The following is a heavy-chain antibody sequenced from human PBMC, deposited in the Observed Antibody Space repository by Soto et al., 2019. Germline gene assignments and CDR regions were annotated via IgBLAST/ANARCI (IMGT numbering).Heavy chain of an antibody. D-gene: IGHD6-13*01. CDR1: GGSFSGYY. Sequence: PSETLSLTCAVYGGSFSGYYWSWIRQPPGKGLEWIGEINHSGSTNYNPSLKSRVTISVDTSKNQSSLKLRSVTAADTAVYYCARGPRAAAAFDIWGQGTMVTVSS. V-gene: IGHV4-34*01. J-gene: IGHJ3*02. CDR3: ARGPRAAAAFDI. CDR2: INHSGST.